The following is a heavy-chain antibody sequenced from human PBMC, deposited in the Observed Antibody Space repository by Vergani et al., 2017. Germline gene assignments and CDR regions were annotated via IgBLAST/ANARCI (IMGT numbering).Heavy chain of an antibody. Sequence: QVKLQESGPGLLNPSQTLSLTCTVSGESIRSGSHYWSWIRQPAGKGPEWIGHIHTGGSTGLNPSFKSRVSISVDTTKIQFSLKLNSVTVADTAVYYCARSRPYCTSGSCPAIWGQGTLVTVSS. D-gene: IGHD2-15*01. CDR3: ARSRPYCTSGSCPAI. J-gene: IGHJ4*02. V-gene: IGHV4-61*02. CDR1: GESIRSGSHY. CDR2: IHTGGST.